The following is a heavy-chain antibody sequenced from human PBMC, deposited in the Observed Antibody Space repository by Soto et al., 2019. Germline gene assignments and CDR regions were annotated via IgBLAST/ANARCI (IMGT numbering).Heavy chain of an antibody. D-gene: IGHD2-15*01. CDR2: IIPIFGTA. CDR3: ARVPPPDCSGGSCYPYNWFDP. CDR1: GGTFISYA. V-gene: IGHV1-69*13. Sequence: SVKVSCKASGGTFISYAISWVRQAPGQGLEWMGGIIPIFGTANYAQKFQGRVTITADESTSTAYMELSSLRSEDTAVYYCARVPPPDCSGGSCYPYNWFDPWGQGTLVTVSS. J-gene: IGHJ5*02.